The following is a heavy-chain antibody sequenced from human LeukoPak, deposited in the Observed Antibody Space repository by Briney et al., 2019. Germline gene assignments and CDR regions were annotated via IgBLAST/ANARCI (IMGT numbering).Heavy chain of an antibody. D-gene: IGHD4-17*01. CDR1: GGSISSGGYS. J-gene: IGHJ3*02. CDR2: IYHSGST. CDR3: ARDDYGDRGAFDI. Sequence: PSQTLSLTCAVSGGSISSGGYSWSWIRQPPGKGLEWIGYIYHSGSTYYNPSLKSRVTISVDRSKNQFSLKLSSVTAADTAVYYCARDDYGDRGAFDIWGQGTMVTVSS. V-gene: IGHV4-30-2*01.